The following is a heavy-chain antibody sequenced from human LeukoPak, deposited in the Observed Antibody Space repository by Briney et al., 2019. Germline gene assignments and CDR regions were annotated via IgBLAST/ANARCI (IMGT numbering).Heavy chain of an antibody. D-gene: IGHD6-19*01. CDR3: ARAVKVASTSWFDP. Sequence: ASVKVSCKASGYTFTSYGISWVRQAPGQGLEWMGWISAYNGNTNYAQKLQGRVTMTTDTSTSTAYMELRSLRSDDTAVYYCARAVKVASTSWFDPWGQGTLVTVSS. V-gene: IGHV1-18*01. CDR2: ISAYNGNT. CDR1: GYTFTSYG. J-gene: IGHJ5*02.